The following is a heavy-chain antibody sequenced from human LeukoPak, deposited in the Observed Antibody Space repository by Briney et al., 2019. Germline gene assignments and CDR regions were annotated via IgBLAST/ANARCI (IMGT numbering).Heavy chain of an antibody. CDR2: IYCSGST. CDR3: ARHRDVVPAARRRYYYMDV. Sequence: SETLSLTCTVSGGSISSSSYYWGWIRQPPGKGLEWIGSIYCSGSTYYNPSLKSRVTISVDTSKNQFSLKLSSVTAADTAVYYCARHRDVVPAARRRYYYMDVWGKGTTVTVSS. CDR1: GGSISSSSYY. D-gene: IGHD2-2*01. V-gene: IGHV4-39*01. J-gene: IGHJ6*03.